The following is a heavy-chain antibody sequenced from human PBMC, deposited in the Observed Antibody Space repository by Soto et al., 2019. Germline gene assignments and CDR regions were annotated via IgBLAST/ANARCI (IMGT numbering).Heavy chain of an antibody. CDR2: ISYDGSND. Sequence: QVQLVESGGRAVQPERSLRLSCVASGFTFSMYGMHWVRQAPGKGLEWVAFISYDGSNDYYADSVKGRFTSSRDNSRNTLYLQMNSLRAEDTAVYYCANGHFDGSGYYEGPTTIGGGYWGQGTLVTVSS. D-gene: IGHD3-22*01. J-gene: IGHJ4*02. V-gene: IGHV3-30*18. CDR1: GFTFSMYG. CDR3: ANGHFDGSGYYEGPTTIGGGY.